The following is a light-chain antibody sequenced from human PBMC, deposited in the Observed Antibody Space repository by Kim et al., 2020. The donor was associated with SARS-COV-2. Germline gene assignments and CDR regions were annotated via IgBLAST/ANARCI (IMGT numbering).Light chain of an antibody. Sequence: PGDGATLSYRASTSVINGTLAWNQQKPGQPPRLLVFGASSRATGIPDRFSGSGSGTDFTLTISRLESEDFAVYYCQQYGSSRPLTFGGGTKVDIK. CDR1: TSVINGT. J-gene: IGKJ4*01. CDR3: QQYGSSRPLT. V-gene: IGKV3-20*01. CDR2: GAS.